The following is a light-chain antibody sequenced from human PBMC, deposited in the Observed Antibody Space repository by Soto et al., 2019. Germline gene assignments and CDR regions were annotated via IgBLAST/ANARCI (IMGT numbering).Light chain of an antibody. Sequence: DIHSSHSPFSLSSSFVERVTIPCRAAESISRHLNWYQQKPGRAPDLLIYAASTLQNGVPSRFTGSGSGTESTLTITGLQLEDFATYYCQQDYSTLATFGQGTRLEIK. V-gene: IGKV1-39*01. CDR2: AAS. J-gene: IGKJ5*01. CDR1: ESISRH. CDR3: QQDYSTLAT.